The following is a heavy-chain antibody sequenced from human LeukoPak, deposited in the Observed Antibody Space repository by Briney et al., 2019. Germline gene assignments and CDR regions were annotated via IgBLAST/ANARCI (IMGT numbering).Heavy chain of an antibody. J-gene: IGHJ4*02. CDR3: AGGSPWRQLWLPGSFDY. CDR1: GGSLSSYY. CDR2: IYYSGGT. V-gene: IGHV4-59*01. Sequence: SETLSLTCTVSGGSLSSYYWSWVRQPPGKGLEWVGYIYYSGGTKYNPSLKSPVTIAVDTSKNQISLKLSSVTAADTAVYYCAGGSPWRQLWLPGSFDYWGQGTLVTVSS. D-gene: IGHD5-18*01.